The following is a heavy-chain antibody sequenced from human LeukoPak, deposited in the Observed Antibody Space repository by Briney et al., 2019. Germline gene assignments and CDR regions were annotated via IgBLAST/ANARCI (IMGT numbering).Heavy chain of an antibody. J-gene: IGHJ3*02. CDR1: GGIFSSYA. CDR3: ATVRGVIYAFGI. D-gene: IGHD3-10*01. V-gene: IGHV1-69*13. CDR2: IIPIFGTP. Sequence: SVKVSCKTSGGIFSSYAINWVRQAPGQGLEWMGGIIPIFGTPNYAQKFQGRVTITADESTTTAYMELSSLTSEDTALYYCATVRGVIYAFGIWGQGTMVTVSS.